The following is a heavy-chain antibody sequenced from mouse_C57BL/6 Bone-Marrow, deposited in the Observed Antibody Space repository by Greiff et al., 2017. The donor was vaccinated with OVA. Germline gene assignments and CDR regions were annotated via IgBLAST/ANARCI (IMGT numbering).Heavy chain of an antibody. D-gene: IGHD4-1*01. V-gene: IGHV1-26*01. CDR1: GYTFTDYY. J-gene: IGHJ2*01. CDR3: ARDWEKLCYFDY. Sequence: EVQLQQSGPELVKPGASVKISCKASGYTFTDYYMNWVKQSHGKSLEWIGDINPNNGGTSYNQKFKGKATLTVDKSSSTAYMELRSLTSEDSAVYYCARDWEKLCYFDYWGQGTTLTVSS. CDR2: INPNNGGT.